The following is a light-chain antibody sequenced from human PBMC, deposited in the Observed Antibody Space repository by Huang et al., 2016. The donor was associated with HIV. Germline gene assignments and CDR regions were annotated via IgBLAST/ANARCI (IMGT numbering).Light chain of an antibody. CDR3: QQYYTNHYT. J-gene: IGKJ2*01. CDR2: GAS. CDR1: QGLFSNSSEKNY. V-gene: IGKV4-1*01. Sequence: IVMTQSPESLTLSLGARAAINCKSSQGLFSNSSEKNYLAWYQQKPRQHPKLLLYGASTRDSGVPGRFSGSGSRTNFTLTINGLQSDDSALYYCQQYYTNHYTFGQGTKLEIK.